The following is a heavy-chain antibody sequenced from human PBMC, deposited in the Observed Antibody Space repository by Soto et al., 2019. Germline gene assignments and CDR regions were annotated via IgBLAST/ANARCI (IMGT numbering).Heavy chain of an antibody. CDR3: ARDLYYDFWSGYRQNYYYYMDV. D-gene: IGHD3-3*01. Sequence: ASVKVSCKASGYTFTSYYMHWVRQAPGQGLEWMGIINPSGGSTSYAQKFQGRVTMTRDTSTSTVYMELSSLRSEDTAVYYCARDLYYDFWSGYRQNYYYYMDVWGKGTTVTVSS. J-gene: IGHJ6*03. V-gene: IGHV1-46*03. CDR2: INPSGGST. CDR1: GYTFTSYY.